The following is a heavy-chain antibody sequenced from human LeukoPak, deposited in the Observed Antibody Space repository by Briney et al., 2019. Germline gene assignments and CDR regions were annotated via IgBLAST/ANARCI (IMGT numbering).Heavy chain of an antibody. D-gene: IGHD3-10*01. Sequence: GGSLRLSCAASGFTFSSYAMSWVRQAPGRGLEWVSAISGSGDSTYYADSVKGRFTISRDNSKNTLYLQMNSLRAEDTAVYYCARVEFGGNWFDPWGQGTLVTVSS. CDR1: GFTFSSYA. J-gene: IGHJ5*02. CDR3: ARVEFGGNWFDP. V-gene: IGHV3-23*01. CDR2: ISGSGDST.